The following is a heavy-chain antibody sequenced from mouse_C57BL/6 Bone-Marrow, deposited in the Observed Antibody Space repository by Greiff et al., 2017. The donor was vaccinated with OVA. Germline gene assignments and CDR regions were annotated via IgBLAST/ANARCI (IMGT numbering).Heavy chain of an antibody. CDR3: ARRSYYYGSSYRFYYAMDY. Sequence: QVQLKHSGAELMKPGASVKLSCKATGYTFTGYWIEWVKQRPGHGLEWIGEILPGSGSTNYNEKFKGKATFTADTSSNTAYMQLSSLTTEDSAIYYCARRSYYYGSSYRFYYAMDYWGQGTSVTVSS. D-gene: IGHD1-1*01. V-gene: IGHV1-9*01. J-gene: IGHJ4*01. CDR1: GYTFTGYW. CDR2: ILPGSGST.